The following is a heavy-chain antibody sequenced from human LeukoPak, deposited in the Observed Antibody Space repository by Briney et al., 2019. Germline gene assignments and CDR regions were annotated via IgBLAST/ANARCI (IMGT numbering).Heavy chain of an antibody. J-gene: IGHJ4*02. CDR2: ISAYNGNT. CDR3: ARGDRYSSSWYTDY. Sequence: ASVTVSFKASGYTFTSYGISWVRQAPGQGLEWMGWISAYNGNTNYAQKLQGRVTMTTDTSTSTAYMELRSLRSDDTAVYYCARGDRYSSSWYTDYWGQGTLVTVSS. D-gene: IGHD6-13*01. CDR1: GYTFTSYG. V-gene: IGHV1-18*04.